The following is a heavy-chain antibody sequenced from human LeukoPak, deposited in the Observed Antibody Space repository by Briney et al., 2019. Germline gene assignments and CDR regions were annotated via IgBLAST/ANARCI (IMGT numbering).Heavy chain of an antibody. J-gene: IGHJ4*02. Sequence: GGSLRLSCAASGFTFDDYAMHWVSHAPGKGLEWVSLISGDGGSTFYADSVRGRFTISRDNTRKSLSLQMSSLRSEDTALYYCARESETSGWYDYWGQGTLVTVSS. CDR3: ARESETSGWYDY. D-gene: IGHD6-19*01. CDR2: ISGDGGST. V-gene: IGHV3-43*02. CDR1: GFTFDDYA.